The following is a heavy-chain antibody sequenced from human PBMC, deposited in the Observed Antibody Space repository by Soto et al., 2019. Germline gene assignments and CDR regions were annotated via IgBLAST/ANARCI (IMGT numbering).Heavy chain of an antibody. V-gene: IGHV3-30*18. CDR3: AKDGPSDISVVVVAATGFDY. D-gene: IGHD2-15*01. Sequence: GGSLRLSCAASGFTFSSYGMHWVRQAPGKGLEWVAVISYDGSNKYYADSVKGRFTISRDNSKNTLYLQMNSLRAEDTAVYYCAKDGPSDISVVVVAATGFDYWGQGTQVTVSS. J-gene: IGHJ4*02. CDR1: GFTFSSYG. CDR2: ISYDGSNK.